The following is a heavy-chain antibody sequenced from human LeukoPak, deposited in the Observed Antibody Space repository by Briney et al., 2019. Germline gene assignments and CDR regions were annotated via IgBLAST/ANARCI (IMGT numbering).Heavy chain of an antibody. J-gene: IGHJ4*02. Sequence: ASVKVSCKASGNTFSGYYIHWVRQAPGQGLEWMGWINPNSGGTNYAQKFQGRVTMTRDTSISTAYMELSSLRSDDTAVFYCARDGFCSGGGCPEGMNDYWGQGTLVTVSS. D-gene: IGHD2-15*01. CDR2: INPNSGGT. V-gene: IGHV1-2*02. CDR3: ARDGFCSGGGCPEGMNDY. CDR1: GNTFSGYY.